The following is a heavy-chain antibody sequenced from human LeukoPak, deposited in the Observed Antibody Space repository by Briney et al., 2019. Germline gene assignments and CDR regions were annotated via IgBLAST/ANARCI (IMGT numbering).Heavy chain of an antibody. J-gene: IGHJ4*02. D-gene: IGHD3-9*01. CDR3: ARGGYDILTGYGAGGIDY. Sequence: SETLSLTCAVYRGSFSGYYRSWIRQPPGKGLEWIGEINHSGSTNYNPSLTRRVTISVDTSKNQFSLKLSSVTAADTAVHYCARGGYDILTGYGAGGIDYWGQGTLVTVSS. CDR2: INHSGST. V-gene: IGHV4-34*01. CDR1: RGSFSGYY.